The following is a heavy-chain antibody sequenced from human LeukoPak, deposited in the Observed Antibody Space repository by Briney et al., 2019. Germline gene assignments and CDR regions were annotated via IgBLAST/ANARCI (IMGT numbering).Heavy chain of an antibody. J-gene: IGHJ4*02. D-gene: IGHD3-10*01. Sequence: GGSLRLSCAASGFTFSSFAMHWVRQAPGKGLEYVSTISGNGDSTYYANSVRGRFTISRDNSKNTLYLQMGSLRTEDMAVYHCARSFSGMDYWGQGTLVTVSS. CDR3: ARSFSGMDY. CDR1: GFTFSSFA. CDR2: ISGNGDST. V-gene: IGHV3-64*01.